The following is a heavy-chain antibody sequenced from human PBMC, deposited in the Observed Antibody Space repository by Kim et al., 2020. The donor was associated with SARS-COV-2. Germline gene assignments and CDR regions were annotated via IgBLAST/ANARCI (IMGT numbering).Heavy chain of an antibody. D-gene: IGHD6-13*01. V-gene: IGHV3-21*01. J-gene: IGHJ5*02. CDR2: ISSSSSYI. Sequence: GGSLRLSCAASGFTFSSYSMNWVRQAPGKGLEWVSSISSSSSYIYYADSVKGRFTISRDNAKNSLYLQMNSLRAEDTAVYYCARDFSGSSWTGGWFDPWGQGTLVTVSS. CDR3: ARDFSGSSWTGGWFDP. CDR1: GFTFSSYS.